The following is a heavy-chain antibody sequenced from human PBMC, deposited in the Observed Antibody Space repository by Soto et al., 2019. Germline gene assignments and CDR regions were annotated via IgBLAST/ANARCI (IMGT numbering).Heavy chain of an antibody. CDR3: ARVSGIYYYGMDV. CDR2: INHSGST. D-gene: IGHD3-10*01. J-gene: IGHJ6*02. V-gene: IGHV4-34*01. Sequence: QVQLQQWGAGLLKPSETLSLTCAVYGGSFSGYYWNWIRQPPGKGLEWIGEINHSGSTNYNPSLKSRVTISVDTSKNQFSLKLSSVTAAGTAVYYWARVSGIYYYGMDVWGQGTTVTVSS. CDR1: GGSFSGYY.